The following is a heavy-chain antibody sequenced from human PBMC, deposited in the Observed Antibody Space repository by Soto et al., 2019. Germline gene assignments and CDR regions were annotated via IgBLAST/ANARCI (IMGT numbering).Heavy chain of an antibody. CDR1: GLTFSSYS. CDR2: ISSSSSTI. Sequence: GSLRLSCAASGLTFSSYSMNWVRQAPGKGLEWVSYISSSSSTIYYADAVKGRFTISRDNAKNSLYLQMNSLRAEDTAVYYCARDYGELLPWFDPWGQGTLVTVSS. CDR3: ARDYGELLPWFDP. V-gene: IGHV3-48*01. J-gene: IGHJ5*02. D-gene: IGHD3-10*01.